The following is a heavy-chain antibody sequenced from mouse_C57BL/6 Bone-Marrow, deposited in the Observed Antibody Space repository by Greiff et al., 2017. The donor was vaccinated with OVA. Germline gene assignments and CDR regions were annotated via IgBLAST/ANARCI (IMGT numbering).Heavy chain of an antibody. CDR1: GFTFSSYA. D-gene: IGHD2-3*01. CDR3: AREGGYSGE. Sequence: EVQGVESGGGLVKPGGSLKLSCAASGFTFSSYAMSWVRQTPEKRLEWVATISDGGSYTYYPDNVKGRFTISRDNAKNNLYLQMSHLKSEDTAMYYCAREGGYSGEWGQGTTLTVSS. V-gene: IGHV5-4*01. J-gene: IGHJ2*01. CDR2: ISDGGSYT.